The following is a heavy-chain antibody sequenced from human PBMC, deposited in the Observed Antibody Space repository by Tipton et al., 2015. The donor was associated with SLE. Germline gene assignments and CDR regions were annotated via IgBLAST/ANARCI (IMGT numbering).Heavy chain of an antibody. D-gene: IGHD6-6*01. CDR1: GFTFSSYS. V-gene: IGHV3-21*01. CDR3: ARDPGGWDSSSPGGLDI. Sequence: GSLRLSCAASGFTFSSYSMNWVRQAPGKGLEWVSSISSSSSYIYYADSVKGRFTISRDNAKNSLYLQMNSLRAEDTAVYYCARDPGGWDSSSPGGLDIWGQGRMVTVSS. J-gene: IGHJ3*02. CDR2: ISSSSSYI.